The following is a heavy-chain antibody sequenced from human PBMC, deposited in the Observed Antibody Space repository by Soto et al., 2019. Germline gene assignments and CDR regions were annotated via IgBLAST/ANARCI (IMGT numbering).Heavy chain of an antibody. D-gene: IGHD1-26*01. CDR1: GFTFSSYG. V-gene: IGHV3-30*18. J-gene: IGHJ4*02. Sequence: PGGSLILSCVASGFTFSSYGMHWVRQAPGKGLEWVAVISYDGSNKYYADSVKGRFTISRDNSKNTLYLQMNSLRAEDTAVYYCAKDHVGATDYWGQGTLVTVSS. CDR3: AKDHVGATDY. CDR2: ISYDGSNK.